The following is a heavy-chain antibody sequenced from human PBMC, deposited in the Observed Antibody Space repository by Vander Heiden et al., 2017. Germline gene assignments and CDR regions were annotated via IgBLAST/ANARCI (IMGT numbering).Heavy chain of an antibody. CDR2: FSYSGTT. CDR3: ARDNYGYDYFDY. J-gene: IGHJ4*02. D-gene: IGHD5-18*01. CDR1: GGSISSSTYH. V-gene: IGHV4-39*02. Sequence: LPLQESGPGLVKPSETLSLTCSASGGSISSSTYHWGWIRQAPVKGLEWIGSFSYSGTTFYNPSLKSRVTISVDTSKNQFSRKLNSVTAADTAVYYCARDNYGYDYFDYWGQGTLVTVSS.